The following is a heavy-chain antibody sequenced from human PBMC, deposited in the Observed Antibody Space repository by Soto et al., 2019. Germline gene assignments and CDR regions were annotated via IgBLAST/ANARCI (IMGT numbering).Heavy chain of an antibody. J-gene: IGHJ4*02. CDR1: GFTFSSYW. CDR2: INSDGRST. CDR3: VRGTWDWDGVDY. Sequence: EVQLVESGGDLIQPGGSLRLSCAASGFTFSSYWMHWVRQAPGKGLVWVSRINSDGRSTTYADSVKGRFTISRDNAQSTLFLQMNSLRAEDAAVYYCVRGTWDWDGVDYWGQGSLVTVSS. D-gene: IGHD1-1*01. V-gene: IGHV3-74*01.